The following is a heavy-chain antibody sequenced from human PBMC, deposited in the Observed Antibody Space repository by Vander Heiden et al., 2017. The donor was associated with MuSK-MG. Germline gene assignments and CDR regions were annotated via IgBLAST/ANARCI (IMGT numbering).Heavy chain of an antibody. D-gene: IGHD3-10*01. CDR2: INHSGST. V-gene: IGHV4-34*01. CDR1: GGSYSGYY. CDR3: ARRNVFYGSGSYPYYYFDY. J-gene: IGHJ4*02. Sequence: QVQLQQWRAGLLKPSETLSLTCPVYGGSYSGYYGSWIRQPPGKGLEWIGEINHSGSTNYNPSLKSRVTISVDTSKNQFSLKLSSVTAADTAVYYCARRNVFYGSGSYPYYYFDYWGQGTLVTVSS.